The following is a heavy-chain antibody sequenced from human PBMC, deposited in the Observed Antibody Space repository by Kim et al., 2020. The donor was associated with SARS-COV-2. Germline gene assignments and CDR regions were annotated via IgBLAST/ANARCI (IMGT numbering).Heavy chain of an antibody. CDR3: AREYYYGSGSPLFDY. J-gene: IGHJ4*02. V-gene: IGHV1-69*13. Sequence: SVKVSCKASGGTFSSYAISWVRQAPGQGLEWMGGIIPIFGTANYAQKFQGRVTITADESTSTAYMELSSLRSEDTAVYYCAREYYYGSGSPLFDYFGERTLGTVSS. CDR1: GGTFSSYA. D-gene: IGHD3-10*01. CDR2: IIPIFGTA.